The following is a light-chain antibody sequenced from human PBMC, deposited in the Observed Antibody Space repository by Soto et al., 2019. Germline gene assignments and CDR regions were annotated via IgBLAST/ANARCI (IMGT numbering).Light chain of an antibody. CDR3: QSYDSSRSPLYV. CDR2: ANN. V-gene: IGLV1-40*01. CDR1: SSNIGAGYD. J-gene: IGLJ1*01. Sequence: QSVLTQPTSVSGGPGQRVSISCTGSSSNIGAGYDVHWYQHLPGTAPKLLIYANNNRPSGVPDRFSGSKSGTSASLAITGLQAEDEADYYCQSYDSSRSPLYVFGTGTKVTVL.